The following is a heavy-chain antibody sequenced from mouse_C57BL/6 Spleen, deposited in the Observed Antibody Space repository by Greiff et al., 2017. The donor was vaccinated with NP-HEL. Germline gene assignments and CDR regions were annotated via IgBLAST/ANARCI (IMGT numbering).Heavy chain of an antibody. D-gene: IGHD1-1*01. V-gene: IGHV2-2*01. CDR3: ARMGYYGSHRYFDV. Sequence: VQLQESGPGLVQPSQSLSITCTVSGFSLTSYGVHWVRQSPGKGLEWLGVIWSGGSTDYNAAVISRLSISKDNSKSQVFFKMNSLQADDTAIYYCARMGYYGSHRYFDVWGTGTTVTVSS. J-gene: IGHJ1*03. CDR1: GFSLTSYG. CDR2: IWSGGST.